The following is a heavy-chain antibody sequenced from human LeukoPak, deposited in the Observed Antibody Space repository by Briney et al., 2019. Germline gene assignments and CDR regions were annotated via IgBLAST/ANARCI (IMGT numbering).Heavy chain of an antibody. D-gene: IGHD3-22*01. J-gene: IGHJ3*02. CDR3: ARSEGYCYDSSGPPLAFDI. CDR1: GFTFDDYA. V-gene: IGHV3-9*01. CDR2: ISWNSGSI. Sequence: GGSLRLSCAASGFTFDDYAMHWVRQAPGKGLEWVSGISWNSGSIGYADSVKGRFTISRDNAKNSLYLQMNSLRAEDTALYYCARSEGYCYDSSGPPLAFDIWGQGTMVTVSS.